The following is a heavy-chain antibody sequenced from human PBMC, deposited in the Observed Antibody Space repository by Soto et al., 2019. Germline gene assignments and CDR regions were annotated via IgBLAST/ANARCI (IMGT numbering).Heavy chain of an antibody. Sequence: PGGSLRLSCAASGFTFSSYAMSWVRQAPGKGLEWVSAISGSGGSTYYADSVKGRFTISRDNSKNTLYLQMNSLRAEDTAVYYCAKGPLNPLAIVVVPAAGWFDPWGQGTLVTVSS. V-gene: IGHV3-23*01. D-gene: IGHD2-2*01. CDR2: ISGSGGST. CDR1: GFTFSSYA. CDR3: AKGPLNPLAIVVVPAAGWFDP. J-gene: IGHJ5*02.